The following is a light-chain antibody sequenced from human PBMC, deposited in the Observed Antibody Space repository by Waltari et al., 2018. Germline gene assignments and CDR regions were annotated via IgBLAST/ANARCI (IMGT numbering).Light chain of an antibody. Sequence: EIVLTHSPATLPLSPGGRATLSSRASQSVSSYLAWYQQKPGQAPRLLIYDASNRATGIPARFSGSGSGTDFTLTISSLEPEDFAVYYCQQRSNWPPEVTFGGGTKVEIK. J-gene: IGKJ4*01. CDR1: QSVSSY. CDR2: DAS. V-gene: IGKV3-11*01. CDR3: QQRSNWPPEVT.